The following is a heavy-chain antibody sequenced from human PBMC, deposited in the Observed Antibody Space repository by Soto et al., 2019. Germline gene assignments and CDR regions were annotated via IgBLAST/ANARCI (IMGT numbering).Heavy chain of an antibody. D-gene: IGHD4-17*01. V-gene: IGHV5-10-1*01. CDR2: IDPSDSYT. CDR1: GYSFTSYW. CDR3: ARDLTTVVTGYYYGMEV. Sequence: PGGSLQISCKGSGYSFTSYWISWVRQMPGKGLEWMGRIDPSDSYTNYSPSFQGHVTISADKSISTAYLQWSSLKASDTAMYYCARDLTTVVTGYYYGMEVWGQGTTVTVS. J-gene: IGHJ6*02.